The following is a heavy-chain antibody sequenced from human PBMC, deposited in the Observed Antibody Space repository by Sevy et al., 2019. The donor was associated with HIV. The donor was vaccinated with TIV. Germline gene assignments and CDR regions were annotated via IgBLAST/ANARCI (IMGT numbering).Heavy chain of an antibody. CDR1: GFTFSNAW. CDR3: TTSSGWYGDAFDI. CDR2: IKSKTDGGTT. D-gene: IGHD6-19*01. Sequence: GGSLRLSCAASGFTFSNAWMSWVRQAPGKGLEWVGRIKSKTDGGTTDYAAPVKGRFTISRDDSKNTLYLQMNSLKTEDTAVYYCTTSSGWYGDAFDIWSQGTMVTVSS. J-gene: IGHJ3*02. V-gene: IGHV3-15*01.